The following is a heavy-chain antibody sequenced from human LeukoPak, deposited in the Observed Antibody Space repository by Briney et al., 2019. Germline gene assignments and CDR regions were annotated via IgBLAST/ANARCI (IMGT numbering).Heavy chain of an antibody. CDR1: GGSISSGSYY. CDR2: IYTSGST. V-gene: IGHV4-61*02. CDR3: ARGGMGLDY. D-gene: IGHD1-14*01. J-gene: IGHJ4*02. Sequence: SQTLSLTCTVSGGSISSGSYYWSWIRQPAGKGLEWIGRIYTSGSTNYNPSLKSRVTISVDTSKNQFSLTLSSVTAADTAVYYCARGGMGLDYWGQGTLVTASS.